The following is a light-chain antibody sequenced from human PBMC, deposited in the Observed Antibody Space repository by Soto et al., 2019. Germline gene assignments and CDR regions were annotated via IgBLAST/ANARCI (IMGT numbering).Light chain of an antibody. J-gene: IGLJ1*01. CDR2: DVS. V-gene: IGLV2-11*01. CDR3: CSYAGTYVYV. Sequence: ALTQPRSVSGSPGQSVTVSCTGTSSDVGGYNFVSWYQQHPGKAPELMIYDVSKRPSGVSDRFSGSKSGNTASLTISGLQAEDEAVYFCCSYAGTYVYVFGTGTKVTVL. CDR1: SSDVGGYNF.